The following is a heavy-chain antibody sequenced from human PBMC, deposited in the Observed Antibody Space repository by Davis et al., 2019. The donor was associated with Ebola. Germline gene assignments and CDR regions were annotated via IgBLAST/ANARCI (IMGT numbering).Heavy chain of an antibody. Sequence: PGGSLRLSCAASGFTVSSNYMTWVRQAPGKGLEWVSVIYTSGGTYYADSVRGRFTISRDNSKNTLYLQMNSLRAEDTAVYYCARWVGGDCSGGSCYSSGGMDVWGKGTTVTVSS. J-gene: IGHJ6*04. V-gene: IGHV3-53*01. D-gene: IGHD2-15*01. CDR2: IYTSGGT. CDR1: GFTVSSNY. CDR3: ARWVGGDCSGGSCYSSGGMDV.